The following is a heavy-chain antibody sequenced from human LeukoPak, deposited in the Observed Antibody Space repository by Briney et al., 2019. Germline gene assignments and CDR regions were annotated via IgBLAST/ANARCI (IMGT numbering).Heavy chain of an antibody. J-gene: IGHJ6*02. CDR1: GGSISSYY. CDR2: IYYSGST. V-gene: IGHV4-59*01. Sequence: KPSETLSLTCTVSGGSISSYYWSWIRQPPGKGLEWIGYIYYSGSTNYNPSLKSRVTISVDTSKNQFSLKLSSVTAADTAVYYCACSGNPRFEGRYYYYGMDVWGQGTTVTVSS. D-gene: IGHD2-15*01. CDR3: ACSGNPRFEGRYYYYGMDV.